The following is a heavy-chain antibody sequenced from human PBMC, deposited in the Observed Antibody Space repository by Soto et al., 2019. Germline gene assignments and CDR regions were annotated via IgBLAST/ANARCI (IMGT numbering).Heavy chain of an antibody. CDR2: IYYSGST. J-gene: IGHJ2*01. CDR1: GGSISSYY. Sequence: SETLSLTCTVSGGSISSYYWSWIRQPPGKGLEWIGYIYYSGSTNYNPSLKSRVTISVDTSKNQFSLKLSSVTAADTAVYYCARHWYITIFGVVTLNWYFDLWGRGTLVTVSS. V-gene: IGHV4-59*08. CDR3: ARHWYITIFGVVTLNWYFDL. D-gene: IGHD3-3*01.